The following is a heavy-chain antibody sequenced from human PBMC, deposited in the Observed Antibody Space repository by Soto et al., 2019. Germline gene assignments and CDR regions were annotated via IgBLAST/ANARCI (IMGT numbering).Heavy chain of an antibody. CDR2: INPSCGST. V-gene: IGHV1-46*01. CDR3: AGDRFWSTSGSNWGFDP. D-gene: IGHD2-8*01. Sequence: ASVKVSCKASGYTFTSYYMHWVRQAPGQGLEWMGIINPSCGSTSYAQKFQGRVTMTKDTSTSTVYMELSSLRSEDTAVYYCAGDRFWSTSGSNWGFDPWGQGTMVTVSS. CDR1: GYTFTSYY. J-gene: IGHJ5*02.